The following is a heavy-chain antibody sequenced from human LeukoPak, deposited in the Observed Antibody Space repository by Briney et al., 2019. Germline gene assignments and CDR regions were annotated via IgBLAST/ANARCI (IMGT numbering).Heavy chain of an antibody. J-gene: IGHJ4*02. CDR1: GFTFTTYW. CDR2: INQDGTEK. D-gene: IGHD5-24*01. V-gene: IGHV3-7*04. Sequence: AGGSLRLSCAASGFTFTTYWMSWVRQFPGKGLEWVANINQDGTEKYYVDSVKGRFTISRDNAKNSLYLQMNSLRAEDTAVYYCARGRWSFDYWGQGTLVTVSS. CDR3: ARGRWSFDY.